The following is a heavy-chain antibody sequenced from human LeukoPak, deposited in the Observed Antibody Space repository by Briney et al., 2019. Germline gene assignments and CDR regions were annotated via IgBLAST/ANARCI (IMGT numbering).Heavy chain of an antibody. CDR3: ARTTYGGYYYYYGMDV. D-gene: IGHD4/OR15-4a*01. CDR1: GFTFSSYW. Sequence: GGSLRLSCAASGFTFSSYWMSWVRQAPGKGLEWVANIKQGGSEKYYVDSVKGRFTISRDNAKNSLCLQMNSLRAEDTAVYYCARTTYGGYYYYYGMDVWGQGTTVTVSS. CDR2: IKQGGSEK. V-gene: IGHV3-7*01. J-gene: IGHJ6*02.